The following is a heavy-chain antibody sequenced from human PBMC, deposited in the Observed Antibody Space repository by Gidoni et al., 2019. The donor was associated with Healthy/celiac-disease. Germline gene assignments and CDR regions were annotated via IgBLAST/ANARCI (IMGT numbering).Heavy chain of an antibody. CDR3: ARDSRLAGTSAFDI. V-gene: IGHV3-21*01. CDR2: ISSSSSYI. CDR1: GFTFSSYS. Sequence: EVQLVESGGGLVKPGGSLRLSCAASGFTFSSYSMNWVRQAPGKGLEWVSSISSSSSYIYYADSVKGRFTISRDNAKNSLYLQMNSLRAEDTAVYYCARDSRLAGTSAFDIWGQGTMVTVSS. D-gene: IGHD6-19*01. J-gene: IGHJ3*02.